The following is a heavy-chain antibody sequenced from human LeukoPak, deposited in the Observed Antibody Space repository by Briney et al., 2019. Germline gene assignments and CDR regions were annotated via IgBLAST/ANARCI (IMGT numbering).Heavy chain of an antibody. CDR3: AKFPGAAVVAATPLGYYGMDV. J-gene: IGHJ6*02. CDR1: GFTFSSYA. D-gene: IGHD2-15*01. V-gene: IGHV3-23*01. CDR2: ISGSGGST. Sequence: GGSLRLSCAASGFTFSSYAMSWVRQAPGKGLEWVSAISGSGGSTYCADSVTGRFTISRDNSKNTLCLQMNSLRAEDTAVYYCAKFPGAAVVAATPLGYYGMDVWGQGTTVTVSS.